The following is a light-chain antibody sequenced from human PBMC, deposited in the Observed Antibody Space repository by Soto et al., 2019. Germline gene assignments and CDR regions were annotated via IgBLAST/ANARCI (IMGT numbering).Light chain of an antibody. CDR2: EGT. V-gene: IGLV2-23*01. CDR3: CSYASSSSYA. Sequence: QSALTQPASVSGSPGQSITISCSGTTSDVGGYNLVSWYQQHTAKAPKLLIYEGTQRPSGVSSRFSGSKSGNTASLTISGLQAEEEAAYYCCSYASSSSYAFGTGAKVTV. J-gene: IGLJ1*01. CDR1: TSDVGGYNL.